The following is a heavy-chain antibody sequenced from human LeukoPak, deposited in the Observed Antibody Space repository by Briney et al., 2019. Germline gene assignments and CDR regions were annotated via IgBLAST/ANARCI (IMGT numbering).Heavy chain of an antibody. J-gene: IGHJ4*02. CDR1: GFTFSSYA. CDR3: ANGVPGNEQLVLEVVDIDY. Sequence: HPGGSLRLSCAASGFTFSSYAISCVRQAPGKGLEWVSAISGSGGSTYYADSVKGRFTISRDNSKNSLYLQMNSLRAEDTAVYYCANGVPGNEQLVLEVVDIDYWGQGTLVTVSS. D-gene: IGHD6-6*01. V-gene: IGHV3-23*01. CDR2: ISGSGGST.